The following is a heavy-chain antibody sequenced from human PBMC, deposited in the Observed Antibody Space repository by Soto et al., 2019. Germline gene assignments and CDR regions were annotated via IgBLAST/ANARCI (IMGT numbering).Heavy chain of an antibody. CDR2: ISAYNGNT. Sequence: ASVKVSCKASGYTFTSYGISWVRQAPGQGLEWMGWISAYNGNTNYAHKLQGRVTMTTDTSTSTAYMELRSLRSDDTAVYYCARDGVDTATGYYYGMDVWGQGTTVTVSS. J-gene: IGHJ6*02. CDR1: GYTFTSYG. D-gene: IGHD5-18*01. CDR3: ARDGVDTATGYYYGMDV. V-gene: IGHV1-18*01.